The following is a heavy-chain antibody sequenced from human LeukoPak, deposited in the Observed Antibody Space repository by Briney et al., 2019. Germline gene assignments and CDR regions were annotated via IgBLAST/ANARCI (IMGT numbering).Heavy chain of an antibody. CDR1: GFTFSSYS. D-gene: IGHD1-26*01. CDR2: ISSSSSTI. Sequence: PGGSLRLSCAASGFTFSSYSMNWVRQAPGKGLEWVSYISSSSSTIYYADSVKGRFTISRDNAKNSLYLQMNSLRAEDTAVYYCARARGATNYWGQGTLVTVSS. J-gene: IGHJ4*02. V-gene: IGHV3-48*04. CDR3: ARARGATNY.